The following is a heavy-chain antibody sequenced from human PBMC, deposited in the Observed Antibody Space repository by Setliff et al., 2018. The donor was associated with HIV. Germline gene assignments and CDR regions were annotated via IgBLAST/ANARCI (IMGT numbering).Heavy chain of an antibody. Sequence: PGESLKISCKGSGYSFITYWIGWVRQRPGKGLEWMGIMNPDGSNTRYSPSFQGQVTISVDESIGTAYLQWSSLKASDTAFYYCARFYGSYDVGGFDIWGQGTKVTVSS. CDR3: ARFYGSYDVGGFDI. CDR2: MNPDGSNT. V-gene: IGHV5-51*01. CDR1: GYSFITYW. D-gene: IGHD3-16*01. J-gene: IGHJ3*02.